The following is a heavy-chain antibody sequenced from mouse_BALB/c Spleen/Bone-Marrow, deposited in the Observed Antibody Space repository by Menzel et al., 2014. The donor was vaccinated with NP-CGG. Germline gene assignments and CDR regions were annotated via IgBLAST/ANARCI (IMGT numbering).Heavy chain of an antibody. J-gene: IGHJ3*01. V-gene: IGHV1-7*01. CDR1: GYIFTNYW. CDR2: INPNTGYT. CDR3: ARRGDSSGYAFAY. Sequence: VKLVESGAELAKPGASVKMSCKASGYIFTNYWMHWVKQRPGQGLEWIGYINPNTGYTEYNQKFKDKATVTADKSSSTAYMQLNSLTSGDSAVYYCARRGDSSGYAFAYWGQGTLVTVSA. D-gene: IGHD3-2*01.